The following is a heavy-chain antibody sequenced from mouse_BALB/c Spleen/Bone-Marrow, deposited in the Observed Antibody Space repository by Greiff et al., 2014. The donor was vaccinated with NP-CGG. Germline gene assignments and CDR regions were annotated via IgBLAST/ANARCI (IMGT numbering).Heavy chain of an antibody. CDR2: ISSGSSTI. CDR3: ARSTMITTGYYYAMDY. CDR1: GFTFSSFG. Sequence: DVKLQESGGGLVQPGGSRKVSCAASGFTFSSFGMHWVRQAPEKGLEWVAYISSGSSTIYYADTVKGRFTISRDNPKNTLFLQMTSLRSEDTAMYYCARSTMITTGYYYAMDYWGQGTSVTVSS. J-gene: IGHJ4*01. V-gene: IGHV5-17*02. D-gene: IGHD2-4*01.